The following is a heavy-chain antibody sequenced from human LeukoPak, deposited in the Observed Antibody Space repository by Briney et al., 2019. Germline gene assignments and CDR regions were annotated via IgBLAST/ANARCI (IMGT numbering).Heavy chain of an antibody. CDR1: GFTFSSYS. V-gene: IGHV3-48*01. CDR2: ISSSSSTI. D-gene: IGHD3-10*01. Sequence: GGSLRLSCAASGFTFSSYSMNWVRQAPGKGLEWVSYISSSSSTIYYADSVKGRFTISRDNSKNTLYLRMNSLRAEDTAVYYCARSYYSGSGPNDYWGQGTLVTVSS. CDR3: ARSYYSGSGPNDY. J-gene: IGHJ4*02.